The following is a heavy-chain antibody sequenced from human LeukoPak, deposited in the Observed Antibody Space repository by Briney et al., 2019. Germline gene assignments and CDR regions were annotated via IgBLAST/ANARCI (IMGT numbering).Heavy chain of an antibody. CDR1: GVSVSSGSYY. J-gene: IGHJ4*02. CDR3: ARDLLNEGNHLDY. V-gene: IGHV4-61*01. Sequence: SETLSLTCTVSGVSVSSGSYYWSWIRQPPGKGLEWIGYIYYSGSTNYNPSLKSRVTISVDTSKNQFSLKLSSVTAADTAVYYCARDLLNEGNHLDYWGQGTLVTVSS. D-gene: IGHD4-23*01. CDR2: IYYSGST.